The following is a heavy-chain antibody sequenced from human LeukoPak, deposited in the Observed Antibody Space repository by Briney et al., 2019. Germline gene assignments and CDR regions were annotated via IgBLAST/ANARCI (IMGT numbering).Heavy chain of an antibody. D-gene: IGHD6-13*01. J-gene: IGHJ6*03. CDR3: ARHIYSSSWYGRYYYYMDV. Sequence: PSETLSLTCAVSGYSISSGYYWGWIRQPPGKGLEWIGSIYYSGSTYYNPSLKSRVTISVDTSKNQFSLKLSSVTAADTAVYYCARHIYSSSWYGRYYYYMDVWGKGTTVTVSS. CDR2: IYYSGST. CDR1: GYSISSGYY. V-gene: IGHV4-38-2*01.